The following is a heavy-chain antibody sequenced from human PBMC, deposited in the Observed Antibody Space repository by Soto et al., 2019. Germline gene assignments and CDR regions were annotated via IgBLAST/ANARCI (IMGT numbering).Heavy chain of an antibody. V-gene: IGHV3-74*01. CDR3: ARDKAYGWDV. CDR1: EFAFNTYW. J-gene: IGHJ6*02. CDR2: INGDGITR. Sequence: EVQLVESGGGLVQPGGSLRLSCAASEFAFNTYWMHWVRQVPGKGLEWVSRINGDGITRTYADSVKGRFTISRDNAENNLYLQMNSLRAEDTAVYYCARDKAYGWDVWGQGTTVTVSS.